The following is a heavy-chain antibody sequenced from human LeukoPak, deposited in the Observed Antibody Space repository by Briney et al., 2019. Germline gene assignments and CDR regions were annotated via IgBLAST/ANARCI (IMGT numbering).Heavy chain of an antibody. V-gene: IGHV3-30*01. J-gene: IGHJ4*02. CDR3: KRDRVPARIGLPYFDY. Sequence: GGSLTLSCATSGFTFRMYTIHWDRQAPGKGLEWVAVMSYDGSTKYLADSVKGRFTISRDNSQNTVYLQMNSLTAEDTAVYYCKRDRVPARIGLPYFDYWGQGTLVTVSS. CDR1: GFTFRMYT. CDR2: MSYDGSTK. D-gene: IGHD1-14*01.